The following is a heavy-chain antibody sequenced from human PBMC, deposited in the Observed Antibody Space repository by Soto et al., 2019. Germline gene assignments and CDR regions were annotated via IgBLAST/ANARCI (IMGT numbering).Heavy chain of an antibody. CDR2: IYSGGST. V-gene: IGHV3-53*01. Sequence: GGSLRLSCAASGFTVSSNYMSWVRQAPGKGLEWVSVIYSGGSTYYADSVKGRFTISRDNSKNTLYLQMNSLRAEDTAVYYCARVKGLGSCAYAFDYWGQGTMVTVSS. CDR3: ARVKGLGSCAYAFDY. D-gene: IGHD2-15*01. CDR1: GFTVSSNY. J-gene: IGHJ3*01.